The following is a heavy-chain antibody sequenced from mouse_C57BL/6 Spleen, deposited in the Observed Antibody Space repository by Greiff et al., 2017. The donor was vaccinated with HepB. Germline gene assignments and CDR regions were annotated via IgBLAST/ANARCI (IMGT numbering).Heavy chain of an antibody. CDR3: TRGRITTVVATDYAMDY. CDR2: ISSGGDYI. Sequence: EVQVVESGEGLVKPGGSLKLSCAASGFTFSSYAMSWVRQTPEKRLEWVAYISSGGDYIYYADTVKGRFTISRDNARNTLYLQMSSLKSEDTAMYYCTRGRITTVVATDYAMDYWGQGTSVTVSS. CDR1: GFTFSSYA. D-gene: IGHD1-1*01. J-gene: IGHJ4*01. V-gene: IGHV5-9-1*02.